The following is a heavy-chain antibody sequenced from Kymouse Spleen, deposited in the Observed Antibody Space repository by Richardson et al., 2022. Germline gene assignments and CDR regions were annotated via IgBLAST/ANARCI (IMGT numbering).Heavy chain of an antibody. CDR1: GFTFSSYG. CDR2: ISYDGSNK. D-gene: IGHD3-16*02,IGHD7-27*02. CDR3: AKDLGDGGY. Sequence: QVQLVESGGGVVQPGRSLRLSCAASGFTFSSYGMHWVRQAPGKGLEWVAVISYDGSNKYYADSVKGRFTISRDNSKNTLYLQMNSLRAEDTAVYYCAKDLGDGGYWGQGTLVTVSS. V-gene: IGHV3-30*18. J-gene: IGHJ4*02.